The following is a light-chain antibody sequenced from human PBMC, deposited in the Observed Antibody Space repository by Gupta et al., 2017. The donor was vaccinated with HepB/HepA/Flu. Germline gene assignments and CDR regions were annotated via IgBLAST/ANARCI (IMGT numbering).Light chain of an antibody. CDR2: DAS. V-gene: IGKV3-11*01. J-gene: IGKJ3*01. CDR3: QQRSSWPPN. CDR1: QSVSTY. Sequence: EIVLTQSPATLSLSPGERATLSCRPSQSVSTYLAWYQQKPGQAPRLLIYDASNRATGIPARFSGSGSGTDFTLTISSLEPEDFAVYYCQQRSSWPPNFGPGTKVDIK.